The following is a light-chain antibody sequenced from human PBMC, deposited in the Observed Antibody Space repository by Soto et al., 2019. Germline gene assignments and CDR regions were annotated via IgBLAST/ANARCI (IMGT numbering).Light chain of an antibody. CDR3: AAWDDSLSGPHYV. CDR2: RNN. V-gene: IGLV1-47*01. J-gene: IGLJ1*01. Sequence: LTQPPSASGTPGQRVTISCSGSSSNIGSNYVYWYQQLPGTAPKLLIYRNNQRPSGVPDRFSGSKSGTSASLAISGLRSEDEADYYCAAWDDSLSGPHYVFGTGTKLTVL. CDR1: SSNIGSNY.